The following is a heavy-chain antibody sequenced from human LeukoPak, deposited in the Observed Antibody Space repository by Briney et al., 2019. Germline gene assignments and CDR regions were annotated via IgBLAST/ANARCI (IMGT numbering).Heavy chain of an antibody. CDR1: GYTFTGYY. J-gene: IGHJ4*02. Sequence: SVKVSCKASGYTFTGYYMHWVRQAPGQGLEWMGGIIPIFGTANYAQKFQGRVTITADESTSTAYMELSSLRSEDTAVYYCAREVGATSGVFDYWGQGTLVTVSS. V-gene: IGHV1-69*13. CDR3: AREVGATSGVFDY. CDR2: IIPIFGTA. D-gene: IGHD1-26*01.